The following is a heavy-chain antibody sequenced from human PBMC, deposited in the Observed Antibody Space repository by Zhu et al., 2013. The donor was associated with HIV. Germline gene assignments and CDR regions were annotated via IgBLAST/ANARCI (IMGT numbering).Heavy chain of an antibody. CDR3: ARGHLFGGPXFYFDF. V-gene: IGHV1-69*01. D-gene: IGHD2-15*01. Sequence: QVQLVQSGAEVKKPGSSVKVSCKASGGTFNNNAISWLRQAPGQGPEWMGWIMPMFSSASYAQKFQDRVTITADESTSTAYMDLTNLRSEDTATYYCARGHLFGGPXFYFDFWGQGTLITVSS. CDR2: IMPMFSSA. CDR1: GGTFNNNA. J-gene: IGHJ4*02.